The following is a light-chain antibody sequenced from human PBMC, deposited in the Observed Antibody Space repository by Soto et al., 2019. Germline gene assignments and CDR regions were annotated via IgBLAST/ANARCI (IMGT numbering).Light chain of an antibody. CDR2: GAS. V-gene: IGKV3-20*01. CDR3: QQYGSSPVT. CDR1: QSVSSSY. J-gene: IGKJ2*01. Sequence: EIVLTQSPGTLSLSPGERATLSCRASQSVSSSYLAWYQQKPGQAPRLLIYGASSRDTGIPDRFSGSGSGTDFTLTISRLEPEDFEVYYCQQYGSSPVTFGQGTKLEIK.